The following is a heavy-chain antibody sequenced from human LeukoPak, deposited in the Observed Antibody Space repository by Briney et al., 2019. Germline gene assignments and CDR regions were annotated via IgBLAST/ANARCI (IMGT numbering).Heavy chain of an antibody. Sequence: SETLSLTCTVSGGSISSYYWSWIRQPPGKGLEWIGYIYYSGSTNYNPSLKSRVTISVDTSKYQFSLKLSSVTAADTAVYYCARDRCSSTSCYEDYWGQGTLVTVSS. J-gene: IGHJ4*02. V-gene: IGHV4-59*01. CDR3: ARDRCSSTSCYEDY. CDR1: GGSISSYY. D-gene: IGHD2-2*01. CDR2: IYYSGST.